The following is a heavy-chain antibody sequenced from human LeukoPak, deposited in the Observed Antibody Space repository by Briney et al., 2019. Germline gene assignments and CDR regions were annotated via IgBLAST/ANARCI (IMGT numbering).Heavy chain of an antibody. CDR3: ARGEHSVDS. CDR2: IYSSGYT. J-gene: IGHJ4*02. D-gene: IGHD1/OR15-1a*01. V-gene: IGHV4-4*07. CDR1: GGAIRNHY. Sequence: SGPLSLTCNVSGGAIRNHYWNWIRQPTGKGLEWIGRIYSSGYTNDKPFPKSRITMSVDMSKNQFSLRLNSVTAADTAVYYCARGEHSVDSWGQGMLVTVSS.